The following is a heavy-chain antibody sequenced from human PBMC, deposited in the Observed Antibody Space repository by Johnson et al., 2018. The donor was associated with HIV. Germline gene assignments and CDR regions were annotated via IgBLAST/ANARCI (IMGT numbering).Heavy chain of an antibody. V-gene: IGHV3-23*04. CDR1: GFTFSSYW. D-gene: IGHD3-22*01. Sequence: VQLVESGGGLVQPGGSLRLSCAASGFTFSSYWMSCVRQAPGKGLEWVSGISWNSGSIGYADSVKGRFTISRDISKNLLYLQMNSLRTEDTAVYYCAKTRPDLYYSSGYYFGAFDIWGQGTMVTVSS. J-gene: IGHJ3*02. CDR2: ISWNSGSI. CDR3: AKTRPDLYYSSGYYFGAFDI.